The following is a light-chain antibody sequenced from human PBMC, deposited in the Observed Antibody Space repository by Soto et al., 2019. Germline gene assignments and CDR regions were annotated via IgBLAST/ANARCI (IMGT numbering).Light chain of an antibody. J-gene: IGLJ2*01. CDR3: SSYTSSKTVV. V-gene: IGLV2-14*03. CDR1: NSDVGNYNY. CDR2: DVN. Sequence: QSALTQPASVSGSPGQSITISCTGTNSDVGNYNYVSWYQQHPGKAPKLIIYDVNNRPSGVSNRFSGSKSGNTASLTISGLQAEDEAAYYCSSYTSSKTVVFGGGTKLTVL.